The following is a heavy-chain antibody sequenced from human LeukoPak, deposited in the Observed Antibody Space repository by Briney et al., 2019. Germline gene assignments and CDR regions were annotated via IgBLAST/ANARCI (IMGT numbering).Heavy chain of an antibody. Sequence: ASVKVSCKASGYTFTGYYMHWVRQAPGQGLEWMGWINPNSSGTNYAQKFQGRVTMTRDMSISTAYMELSRLRSDDTAVYYCARAPITSNPWFDPWGQGTLVTVSS. D-gene: IGHD1-20*01. V-gene: IGHV1-2*02. CDR3: ARAPITSNPWFDP. CDR2: INPNSSGT. J-gene: IGHJ5*02. CDR1: GYTFTGYY.